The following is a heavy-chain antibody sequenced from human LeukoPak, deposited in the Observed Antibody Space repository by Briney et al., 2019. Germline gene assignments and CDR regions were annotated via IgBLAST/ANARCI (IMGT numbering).Heavy chain of an antibody. V-gene: IGHV5-51*01. Sequence: GESLKISCKGSGYSFTTYWIGWVRQVPGKGLEWMGIIYPGDSDTRYSPSFQGQVTISADKSITTAYLQWSSLKASDTAMYYCARRRGGYDSSGYFYYFDYWGQGTLVTVSS. CDR3: ARRRGGYDSSGYFYYFDY. CDR2: IYPGDSDT. CDR1: GYSFTTYW. J-gene: IGHJ4*02. D-gene: IGHD3-22*01.